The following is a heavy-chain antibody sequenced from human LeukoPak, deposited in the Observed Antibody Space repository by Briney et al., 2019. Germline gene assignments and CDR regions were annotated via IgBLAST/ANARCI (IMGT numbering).Heavy chain of an antibody. CDR1: GGSISSGSYY. Sequence: SQTLSLTCTVSGGSISSGSYYWSWLRQPAGKGLEWIGRIYTSGSTNYNPSLKSRVTISVDTSKNQFSLKLSSVTAADTAVYYCARDSEDGDDAFDIWGQGTMVTVSS. D-gene: IGHD4-17*01. V-gene: IGHV4-61*02. J-gene: IGHJ3*02. CDR2: IYTSGST. CDR3: ARDSEDGDDAFDI.